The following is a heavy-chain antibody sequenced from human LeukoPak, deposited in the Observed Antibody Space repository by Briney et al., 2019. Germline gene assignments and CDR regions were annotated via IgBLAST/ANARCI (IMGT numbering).Heavy chain of an antibody. Sequence: GGSLRLSCVASGFSVGNNYMNWARQAPGKGLEWVSVIYSGGSTYYADSVKGRFTIPRDSSKNTLYLQIHSLRVEDTAVYYCARAIRDASVSLRFDYWGQGTLVTVSS. CDR1: GFSVGNNY. D-gene: IGHD5-24*01. CDR3: ARAIRDASVSLRFDY. V-gene: IGHV3-66*02. CDR2: IYSGGST. J-gene: IGHJ4*02.